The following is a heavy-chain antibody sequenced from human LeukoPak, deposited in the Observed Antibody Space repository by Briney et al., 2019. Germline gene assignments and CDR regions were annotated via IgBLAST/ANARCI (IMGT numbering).Heavy chain of an antibody. J-gene: IGHJ4*02. D-gene: IGHD3-3*01. V-gene: IGHV4-4*08. Sequence: SETLSLTCTVSGGSISSYYWSWIRQPPGKRLEWIGYIYTSGSTNYNPSLKSRVTISVDTSKNQFSLKLSSVTAADTAVYYCARAPRRLGSGYYFDYWGQGTLVTVSS. CDR3: ARAPRRLGSGYYFDY. CDR2: IYTSGST. CDR1: GGSISSYY.